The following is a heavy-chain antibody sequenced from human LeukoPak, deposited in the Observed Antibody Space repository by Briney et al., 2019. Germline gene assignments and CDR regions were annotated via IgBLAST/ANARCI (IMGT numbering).Heavy chain of an antibody. CDR2: IWKDGSNK. V-gene: IGHV3-33*06. J-gene: IGHJ4*02. Sequence: PGGSLRLSCAASGFIFSSYGMHWVRQAPGKGLEWVAAIWKDGSNKYYADSVKGRFTISRDNSKNPPCLQMNSLRAEDTAVDYCAKDQVGATTGEIDYWRQATLV. CDR3: AKDQVGATTGEIDY. CDR1: GFIFSSYG. D-gene: IGHD1-26*01.